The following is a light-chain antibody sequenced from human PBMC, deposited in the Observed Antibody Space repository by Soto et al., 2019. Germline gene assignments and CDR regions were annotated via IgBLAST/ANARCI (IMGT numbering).Light chain of an antibody. J-gene: IGLJ3*02. CDR3: CSYAGTYTGV. Sequence: QSALTQPRSVSGSPGQSVTISCTGTSSDVGGYNDVSWYQQFPGKAPKLMIYEITKRPSGVPDRFSGSKSGNTASLTISGLQAEDEADYYCCSYAGTYTGVFGGGTKLTVL. V-gene: IGLV2-11*01. CDR1: SSDVGGYND. CDR2: EIT.